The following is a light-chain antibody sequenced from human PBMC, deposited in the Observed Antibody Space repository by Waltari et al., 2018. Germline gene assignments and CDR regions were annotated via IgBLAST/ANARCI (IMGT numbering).Light chain of an antibody. V-gene: IGKV3-11*01. CDR1: QSVSSQ. J-gene: IGKJ1*01. CDR2: VAS. CDR3: QQCNNSPPS. Sequence: EIVLTQSPATLSLSPGEGATLSCRASQSVSSQLVWYQQKRGQPPRLLIYVASNRSTGIPARFSGSGSVTDFTLTISSLKPEDFAVYHCQQCNNSPPSFGPGTKVEIK.